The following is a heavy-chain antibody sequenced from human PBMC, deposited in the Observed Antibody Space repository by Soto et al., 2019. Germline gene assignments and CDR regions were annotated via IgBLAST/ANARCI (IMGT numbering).Heavy chain of an antibody. CDR3: ARSDCTSTSCYVVWFDP. CDR2: ISSSRSYI. V-gene: IGHV3-21*01. CDR1: GFNFSNYG. J-gene: IGHJ5*02. D-gene: IGHD2-2*01. Sequence: EVQVVESGGGLVKPGGSLRLSCVASGFNFSNYGMNWVRQAPGKGLEWVSSISSSRSYISYADSMKGRFTISRDNAMNSVYLQMDSLRAEDTAVYYCARSDCTSTSCYVVWFDPWGQGTLVTVSS.